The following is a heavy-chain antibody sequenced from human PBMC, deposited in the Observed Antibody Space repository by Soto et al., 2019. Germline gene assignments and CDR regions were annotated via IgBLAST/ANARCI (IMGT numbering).Heavy chain of an antibody. Sequence: GGSLRLSCAAAGFNVNNNYMIWVRQAPGKGLEWVSTLYSGGSAFYIDSVKGRFTISIDNSKNTLYLQMNSLRDEDTAVYFCARGGYSGNSGRDPYWGFDNWGQGTLVTVSS. CDR1: GFNVNNNY. CDR2: LYSGGSA. J-gene: IGHJ4*02. CDR3: ARGGYSGNSGRDPYWGFDN. D-gene: IGHD5-12*01. V-gene: IGHV3-66*01.